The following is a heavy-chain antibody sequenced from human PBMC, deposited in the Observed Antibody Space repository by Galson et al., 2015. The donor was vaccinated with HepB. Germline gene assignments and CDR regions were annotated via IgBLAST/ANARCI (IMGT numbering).Heavy chain of an antibody. Sequence: SLRLSCAASGFTFSDYYMSWIRQAPGKGLEWVSYISSSSSYTNYADSVKGRFTISRDNAKNSLYLQMNSLRAEDTAVYYCARVNLEEDWYFDLWGRGTLVTVSS. J-gene: IGHJ2*01. V-gene: IGHV3-11*06. CDR3: ARVNLEEDWYFDL. CDR2: ISSSSSYT. CDR1: GFTFSDYY.